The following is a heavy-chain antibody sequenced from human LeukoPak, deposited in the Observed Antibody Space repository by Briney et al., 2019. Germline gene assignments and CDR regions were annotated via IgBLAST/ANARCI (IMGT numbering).Heavy chain of an antibody. V-gene: IGHV3-7*01. Sequence: GGSLRLSCAASGFTFSSHWMSWVRQAPGKGLEWVANIWQEGSEKYYVDSVKGRFTVSRDNAKNSLYPQMNSLGVDDTAVYYCARDQNLVSWGLDYFDYWGQGTLVTVSS. CDR2: IWQEGSEK. J-gene: IGHJ4*02. CDR1: GFTFSSHW. D-gene: IGHD3-16*01. CDR3: ARDQNLVSWGLDYFDY.